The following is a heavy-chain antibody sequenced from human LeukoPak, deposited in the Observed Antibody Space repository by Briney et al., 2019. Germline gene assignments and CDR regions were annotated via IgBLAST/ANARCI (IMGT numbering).Heavy chain of an antibody. CDR2: ISTSGSPI. D-gene: IGHD2-2*01. CDR3: ARKYCSSTSCLFDY. CDR1: GFTFSSYE. V-gene: IGHV3-48*03. Sequence: GGSLRLSCAASGFTFSSYEMNWVRQAPGKGLEWVSYISTSGSPIYYANSVKGRFTISRDNAKNSLYLQMNSLRAEDTAVYYCARKYCSSTSCLFDYWGQGTLVTVSS. J-gene: IGHJ4*02.